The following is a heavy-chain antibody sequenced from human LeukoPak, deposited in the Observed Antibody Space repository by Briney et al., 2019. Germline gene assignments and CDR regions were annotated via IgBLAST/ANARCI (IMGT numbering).Heavy chain of an antibody. CDR1: GVSFSSYS. D-gene: IGHD1-26*01. Sequence: KSGGSLRLSCAASGVSFSSYSMGWVRQAPGKGLEWVSSISTTGTYIHYADSMKGRFTISRDNAKNSLYLQMNSLRAEDTAVYYCLGVTGYSSYWGQGTLVTASS. CDR3: LGVTGYSSY. J-gene: IGHJ4*02. V-gene: IGHV3-21*06. CDR2: ISTTGTYI.